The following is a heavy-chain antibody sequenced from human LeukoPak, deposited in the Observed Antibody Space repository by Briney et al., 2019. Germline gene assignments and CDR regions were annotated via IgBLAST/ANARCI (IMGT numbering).Heavy chain of an antibody. D-gene: IGHD4-17*01. CDR2: IYHSGST. J-gene: IGHJ3*02. V-gene: IGHV4-38-2*02. CDR1: GYSISSGYY. CDR3: ARVKIGDSDAFDI. Sequence: PSETLSLTCTVSGYSISSGYYWGWIRQPPGKGLEWIGNIYHSGSTYFNPSLNSRVTISVDTSKNQFSLKLSSVTAADTAVYYCARVKIGDSDAFDIWGQGTMVTVSS.